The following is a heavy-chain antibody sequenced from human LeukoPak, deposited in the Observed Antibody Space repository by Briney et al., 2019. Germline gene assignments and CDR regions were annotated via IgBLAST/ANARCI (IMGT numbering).Heavy chain of an antibody. V-gene: IGHV3-53*01. D-gene: IGHD3-10*01. CDR2: LYSGGST. J-gene: IGHJ2*01. CDR1: GFSVSTNY. Sequence: GGSLRLSCEGTGFSVSTNYMNSVRQAPGKGLEWVSILYSGGSTYYADSVKGRFTVSRDSSKNTLYLHMNSLRAEDTAVYYCARVGDHYHWYLDVWGRGTLVTASS. CDR3: ARVGDHYHWYLDV.